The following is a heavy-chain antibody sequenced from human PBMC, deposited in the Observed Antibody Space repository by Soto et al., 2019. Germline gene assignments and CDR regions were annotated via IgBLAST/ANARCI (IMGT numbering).Heavy chain of an antibody. J-gene: IGHJ4*02. V-gene: IGHV1-69*13. CDR3: ASLVDTAMVPPLDY. Sequence: GASVKVSCKASGGTFSSYAISWVRQAPGQGLEWMGGIIPIFGTANYAQKFQGRVTITADESTSTAYMELSSLRSEDTAVYYCASLVDTAMVPPLDYWGQGTLVTVSS. CDR1: GGTFSSYA. CDR2: IIPIFGTA. D-gene: IGHD5-18*01.